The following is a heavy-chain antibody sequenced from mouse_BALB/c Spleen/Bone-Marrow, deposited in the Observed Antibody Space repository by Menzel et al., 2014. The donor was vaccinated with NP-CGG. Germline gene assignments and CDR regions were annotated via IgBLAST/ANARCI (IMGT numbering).Heavy chain of an antibody. CDR1: GFNIKDTY. V-gene: IGHV14-3*02. J-gene: IGHJ3*01. Sequence: VQLQQSGAELVKPGASVKLPCTASGFNIKDTYMHWVKQRPEQGLEWIGRIDPANGNTKYDPKFQGKAPITADTTTNAASLQLSSLTSEDAAVYCCATYYYGNSYGFAYWGQGTLVTVSA. D-gene: IGHD1-1*01. CDR2: IDPANGNT. CDR3: ATYYYGNSYGFAY.